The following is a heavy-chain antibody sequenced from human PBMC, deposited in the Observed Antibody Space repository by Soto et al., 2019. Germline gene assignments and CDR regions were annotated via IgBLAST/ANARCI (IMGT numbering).Heavy chain of an antibody. Sequence: PSETLSLTCTVSGGSISSYYWSWIRQPPGKGLEWIGYIYYSGSTNYNPSLKSRVTISVDTSKNQFSLKLSSVTAADTAVYYCARSQLTWSGYYTGTYYYYYMDVWGKGTTVTV. CDR1: GGSISSYY. J-gene: IGHJ6*03. CDR2: IYYSGST. V-gene: IGHV4-59*01. CDR3: ARSQLTWSGYYTGTYYYYYMDV. D-gene: IGHD3-3*01.